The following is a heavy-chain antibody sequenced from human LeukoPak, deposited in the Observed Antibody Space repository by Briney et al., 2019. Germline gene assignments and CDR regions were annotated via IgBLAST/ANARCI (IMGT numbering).Heavy chain of an antibody. CDR1: GGSFSGYF. J-gene: IGHJ4*01. CDR3: ARGRVTGVIEDFD. CDR2: INHSGST. Sequence: SETLSLTCAVYGGSFSGYFWSWSRQPPGKGLEWIGEINHSGSTNYNPSLKSRVTISVDTSKNQFSLKLSSVTAADTAVYYCARGRVTGVIEDFD. V-gene: IGHV4-34*01. D-gene: IGHD4-23*01.